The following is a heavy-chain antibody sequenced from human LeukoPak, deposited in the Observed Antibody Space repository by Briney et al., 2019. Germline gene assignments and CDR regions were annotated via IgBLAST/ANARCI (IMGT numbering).Heavy chain of an antibody. V-gene: IGHV1-18*01. Sequence: AAVKVSCKASGYTFTSYGISWVRQAPGQGREWMGWISAYNGNTNYAQKLQGRVTMTTDRSTSPAYMELRSLRSDDTAVYYCARVNHYYDSSGYSCMDVWGKGTTVTISS. CDR1: GYTFTSYG. J-gene: IGHJ6*03. CDR2: ISAYNGNT. D-gene: IGHD3-22*01. CDR3: ARVNHYYDSSGYSCMDV.